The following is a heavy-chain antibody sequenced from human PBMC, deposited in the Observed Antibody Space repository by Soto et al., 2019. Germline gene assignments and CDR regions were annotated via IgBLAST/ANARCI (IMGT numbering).Heavy chain of an antibody. CDR2: IYYSGST. Sequence: SETLSLTCTVSGGSISSSSYYWGWIRQPPGKGLEWIGSIYYSGSTYYNPSLKSRVTISVDTSKNQFSLKLSSVTAADTAVYYCARHTFLHDYPNWCDPWGQGTLVTVSS. D-gene: IGHD4-17*01. CDR3: ARHTFLHDYPNWCDP. J-gene: IGHJ5*02. V-gene: IGHV4-39*01. CDR1: GGSISSSSYY.